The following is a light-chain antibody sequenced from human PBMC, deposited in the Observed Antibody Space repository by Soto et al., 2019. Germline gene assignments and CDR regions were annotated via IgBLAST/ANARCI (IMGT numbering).Light chain of an antibody. CDR1: QSISGT. V-gene: IGKV3-15*01. J-gene: IGKJ1*01. Sequence: ETVLTQSPATLSVSPGGRATLSCRASQSISGTLAWYQQKPGQAPRLLIHGASTRATGFPARFSGSGSGTDFTLTISSLQSEDFAVYYCQQYNNWPWTFGQGTKVEIK. CDR3: QQYNNWPWT. CDR2: GAS.